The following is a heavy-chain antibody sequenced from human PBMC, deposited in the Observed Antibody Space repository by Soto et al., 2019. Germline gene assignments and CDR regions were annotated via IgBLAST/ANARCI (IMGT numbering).Heavy chain of an antibody. V-gene: IGHV3-30-3*01. Sequence: QVHLVESGGGVVQPGRSLRLSCAASGFSFNDHAIHWVRQAPGRGLEWVALISYDGSNKYFADSVKGRFTISRDNSKNTLSLHMNILRSEHTAVYYCARQGIGARKYHYGNLDVWGQGTPVTVSS. CDR3: ARQGIGARKYHYGNLDV. D-gene: IGHD4-17*01. CDR2: ISYDGSNK. CDR1: GFSFNDHA. J-gene: IGHJ6*02.